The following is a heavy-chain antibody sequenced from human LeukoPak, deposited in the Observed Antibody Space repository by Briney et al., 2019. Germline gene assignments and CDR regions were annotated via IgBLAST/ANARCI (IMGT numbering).Heavy chain of an antibody. CDR1: GFTFSSYA. J-gene: IGHJ4*02. CDR2: ISYDGSNK. CDR3: ARVSDEYSSLSYDY. Sequence: QPGGSLRLSCAASGFTFSSYAMHWVRQAPGKGLEWVAVISYDGSNKYYADSVKGRFTISRDNSKNTLYLQMNSLRAEDTAVYYCARVSDEYSSLSYDYWGQGTLVTVSS. D-gene: IGHD6-6*01. V-gene: IGHV3-30*04.